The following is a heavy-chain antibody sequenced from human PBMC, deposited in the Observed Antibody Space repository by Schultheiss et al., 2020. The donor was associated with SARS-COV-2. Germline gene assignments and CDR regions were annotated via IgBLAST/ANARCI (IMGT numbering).Heavy chain of an antibody. Sequence: GVSLRLSCAASGFTFSSYAMHWVRQAPGKGLEWVAVISYDGSNKYYADSVKGRFTISRDNSKNTLYLQMNSLRAEDTAVYYCAKDRFVSGSGSESDYWGQGTRVTVSS. V-gene: IGHV3-30*07. D-gene: IGHD3-10*01. CDR2: ISYDGSNK. J-gene: IGHJ4*02. CDR1: GFTFSSYA. CDR3: AKDRFVSGSGSESDY.